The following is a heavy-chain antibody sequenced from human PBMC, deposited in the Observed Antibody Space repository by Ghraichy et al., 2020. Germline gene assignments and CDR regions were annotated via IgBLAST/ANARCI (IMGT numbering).Heavy chain of an antibody. D-gene: IGHD2-21*01. Sequence: SETLSLTCTISGGSMRNYSWHWIRQPSGKGLEWIGHIDYSGSTLYSLSLRSRVTISLDTSQSHFSLKVTAVTAADTAVYYCARGHAYSGSRDSWGRGTLVTVSS. V-gene: IGHV4-59*01. J-gene: IGHJ5*02. CDR1: GGSMRNYS. CDR2: IDYSGST. CDR3: ARGHAYSGSRDS.